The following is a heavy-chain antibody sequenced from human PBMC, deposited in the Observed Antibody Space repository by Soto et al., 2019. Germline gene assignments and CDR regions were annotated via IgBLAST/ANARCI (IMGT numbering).Heavy chain of an antibody. V-gene: IGHV3-21*01. CDR2: ISSSSSYI. D-gene: IGHD4-17*01. Sequence: LRLSCAASGFTFSSYSMNWVRQAPGKGLEWVSSISSSSSYIYYADSVKGRFTISRDNAKNSLYLQMNSLRAGDTAVYYCARDSGTTVTNYYYYYGMDVWGQGTTVTVSS. CDR3: ARDSGTTVTNYYYYYGMDV. CDR1: GFTFSSYS. J-gene: IGHJ6*02.